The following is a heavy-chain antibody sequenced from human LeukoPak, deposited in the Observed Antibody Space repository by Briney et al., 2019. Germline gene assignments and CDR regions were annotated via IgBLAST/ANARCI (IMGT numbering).Heavy chain of an antibody. D-gene: IGHD6-13*01. V-gene: IGHV7-4-1*02. CDR2: INTNTGNP. CDR3: ARDLAGSSSWFLFDY. J-gene: IGHJ4*02. Sequence: GASVKVSCKASGYTFTSYAMNWVRQAPPQGLEWMGWINTNTGNPTYAQGFTGRFVFSLDTSVSTAYLQISSLKAEDTAVYYCARDLAGSSSWFLFDYWGQGTLVTVSS. CDR1: GYTFTSYA.